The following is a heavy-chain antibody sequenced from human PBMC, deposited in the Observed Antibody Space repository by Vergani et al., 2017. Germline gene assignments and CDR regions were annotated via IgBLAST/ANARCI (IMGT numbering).Heavy chain of an antibody. CDR3: ARGNVGATTHWFDP. V-gene: IGHV4-4*07. CDR2: IYTSGST. CDR1: GYSISSGYY. Sequence: QVQLQESGPGLVKPSETLSLTCAVSGYSISSGYYWGWIRQPAGKGLEWIGRIYTSGSTNYNPSLKSRVTMSVDTSKNQFSLKLSSVTAADTAVYYCARGNVGATTHWFDPWGQGTLVTVSS. D-gene: IGHD1-26*01. J-gene: IGHJ5*02.